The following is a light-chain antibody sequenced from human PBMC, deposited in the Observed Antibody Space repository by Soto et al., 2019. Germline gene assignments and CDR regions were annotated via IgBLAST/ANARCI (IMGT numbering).Light chain of an antibody. CDR2: AAS. CDR3: QQANSFPRT. Sequence: DIQMTQSPSSVSASVGDRVTITCRASQAISTWLAWYQQKPGKAPKLLIYAASNLQTGVQSRVSGSGSGTDFTLTISSLQPEDFATYYCQQANSFPRTFGQGTKVEIK. CDR1: QAISTW. V-gene: IGKV1D-12*01. J-gene: IGKJ1*01.